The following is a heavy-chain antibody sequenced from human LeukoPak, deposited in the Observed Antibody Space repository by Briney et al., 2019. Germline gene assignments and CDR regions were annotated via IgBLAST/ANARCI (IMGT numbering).Heavy chain of an antibody. CDR3: ATYCSGGTCYSELGFQH. V-gene: IGHV3-30*03. CDR2: ISYDGSNK. D-gene: IGHD2-15*01. Sequence: GGSLRLSCSASGFTFSTYGMHWVRQAPGKGLEWVAVISYDGSNKYYADSVKGRFTISRDNSKNTLYLQMNSLRAEDTAVYYCATYCSGGTCYSELGFQHRGQGTLVTVSS. CDR1: GFTFSTYG. J-gene: IGHJ1*01.